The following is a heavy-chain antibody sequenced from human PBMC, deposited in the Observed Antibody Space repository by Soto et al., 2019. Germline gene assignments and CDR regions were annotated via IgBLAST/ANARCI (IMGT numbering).Heavy chain of an antibody. J-gene: IGHJ4*02. V-gene: IGHV4-30-2*01. Sequence: PSETLCLTWAVVVGSIIGVGDPWSWIRQPPGKGLEWIGYIYHSGSTYYNPSLKSRVTISVDRSKNQFSLKLSSVTAADTAVYYCARSQRSMYCYDYWGQGTLVTVSS. CDR2: IYHSGST. D-gene: IGHD2-21*01. CDR1: VGSIIGVGDP. CDR3: ARSQRSMYCYDY.